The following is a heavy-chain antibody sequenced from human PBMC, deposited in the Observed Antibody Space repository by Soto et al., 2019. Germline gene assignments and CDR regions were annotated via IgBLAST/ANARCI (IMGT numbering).Heavy chain of an antibody. J-gene: IGHJ4*02. V-gene: IGHV4-39*01. CDR2: IYYSGTT. Sequence: SETLSLTCTVSGGSIKVGGYYWGWIRQPPGKGLEWVATIYYSGTTYYNPSLKSRLTISLDTSRNQFSLDLTSVTAADTAVYYCARLAYSHYSTWGQGXLVTVHS. CDR3: ARLAYSHYST. D-gene: IGHD5-12*01. CDR1: GGSIKVGGYY.